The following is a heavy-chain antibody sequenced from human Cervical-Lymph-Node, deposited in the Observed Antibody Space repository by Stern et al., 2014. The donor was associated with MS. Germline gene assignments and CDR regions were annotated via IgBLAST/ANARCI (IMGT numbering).Heavy chain of an antibody. CDR2: INPSGGST. V-gene: IGHV1-46*01. J-gene: IGHJ6*02. CDR3: AREVAGHRLGMMDV. Sequence: VQLVQSGAEVKKPGASGKVSCKASGYTFINDYMHWVRQAPGQGLEWMGIINPSGGSTSYAQKFQGRVTMTRDTSTSTVYMELSSLRSEDTAVYYCAREVAGHRLGMMDVWGQGTTVTVSS. D-gene: IGHD6-19*01. CDR1: GYTFINDY.